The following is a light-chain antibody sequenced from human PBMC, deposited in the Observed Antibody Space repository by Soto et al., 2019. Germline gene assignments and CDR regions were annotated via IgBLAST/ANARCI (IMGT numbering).Light chain of an antibody. V-gene: IGKV3-20*01. CDR3: QQYGTAPHLT. Sequence: EIVLTQSPGTLSLSPGERAALACRANPSVRSNFVAWYQQKPGQAPRLLIYAASRRAPGIPDRFSGSGSGPYFSLITSRLAPEDFAVYYGQQYGTAPHLTFGGGTRVEIK. CDR1: PSVRSNF. CDR2: AAS. J-gene: IGKJ4*01.